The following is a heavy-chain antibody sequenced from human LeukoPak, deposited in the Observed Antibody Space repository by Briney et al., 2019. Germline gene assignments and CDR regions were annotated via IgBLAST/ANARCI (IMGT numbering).Heavy chain of an antibody. CDR3: ARGAYDYVWGSYYGTPAY. CDR2: IYYSGST. CDR1: GDSMSNYY. V-gene: IGHV4-59*01. Sequence: PSETLSLTCTVSGDSMSNYYWNWIRQPPGKGLEWIGYIYYSGSTNYNPSPKSRVTISVDTSKNQFSLKLRSVTAADTAVYYCARGAYDYVWGSYYGTPAYWGQGTLVTVSS. J-gene: IGHJ4*02. D-gene: IGHD3-16*01.